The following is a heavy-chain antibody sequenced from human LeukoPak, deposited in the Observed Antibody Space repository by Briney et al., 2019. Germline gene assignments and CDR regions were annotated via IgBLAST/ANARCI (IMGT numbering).Heavy chain of an antibody. CDR2: IYYSGST. Sequence: SETLSLTCTVSGGSVSSGSYYWSWIRQPPGTGLEWIGYIYYSGSTNYNPSLKSRVTISVDTSKNQFSLKLSSVTAADTAVYYCARAELRYFDWLAPFDYWGQGTLVTASS. J-gene: IGHJ4*02. D-gene: IGHD3-9*01. CDR3: ARAELRYFDWLAPFDY. V-gene: IGHV4-61*01. CDR1: GGSVSSGSYY.